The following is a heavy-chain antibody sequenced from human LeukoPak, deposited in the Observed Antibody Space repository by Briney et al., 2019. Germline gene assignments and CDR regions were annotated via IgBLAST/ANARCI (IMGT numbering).Heavy chain of an antibody. D-gene: IGHD3-22*01. Sequence: ASVKVSCKASGYTFTSYDINWVRQATGQGLEWMGWMNPNSGNTGYAQKFQGRVTITRNTSISTAYMELSSLRSEDTAVYYCARGPLPPKRRYYDSSGPYYWFDPWGQGTLVTVSS. CDR3: ARGPLPPKRRYYDSSGPYYWFDP. V-gene: IGHV1-8*03. CDR1: GYTFTSYD. J-gene: IGHJ5*02. CDR2: MNPNSGNT.